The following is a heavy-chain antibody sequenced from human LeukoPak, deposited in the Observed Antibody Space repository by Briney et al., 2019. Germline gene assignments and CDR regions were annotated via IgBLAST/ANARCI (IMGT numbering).Heavy chain of an antibody. CDR2: LNSDGSAR. CDR1: GFTFGNYW. J-gene: IGHJ4*02. D-gene: IGHD2/OR15-2a*01. V-gene: IGHV3-74*01. CDR3: TSTALLEYCTGYDCSHSDL. Sequence: QSGGSLRLSCAASGFTFGNYWMHWVRQASGKGLVWVSSLNSDGSARSYADSVKGRFTISRDSAQNTVYLQMDSLRVDDTAVYYCTSTALLEYCTGYDCSHSDLWGQGILVTVSS.